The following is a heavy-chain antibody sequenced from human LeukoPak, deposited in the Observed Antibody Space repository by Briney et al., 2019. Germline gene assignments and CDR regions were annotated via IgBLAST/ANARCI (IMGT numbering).Heavy chain of an antibody. V-gene: IGHV3-21*04. CDR2: ISSSSSYI. CDR1: GFTFSSYS. Sequence: WGSLRLSCAASGFTFSSYSMNWVRQAPGKGLEWVSSISSSSSYIYYADSVKGRFTISRDNSKNTFFLQMNTLRAAETAVYYCAKGSGSGWYGWFAPWGQGTLVTVSS. CDR3: AKGSGSGWYGWFAP. D-gene: IGHD6-19*01. J-gene: IGHJ5*02.